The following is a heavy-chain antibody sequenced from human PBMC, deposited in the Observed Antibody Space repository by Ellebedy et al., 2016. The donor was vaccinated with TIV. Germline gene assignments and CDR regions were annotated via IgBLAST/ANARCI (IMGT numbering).Heavy chain of an antibody. CDR1: GFSVSSNY. CDR2: IRHDGNEK. CDR3: ARDLGKYGCSGGNCYSSAFDI. D-gene: IGHD2-15*01. J-gene: IGHJ3*02. Sequence: PGGSLRLSCAASGFSVSSNYVSWVRQAPGKGLEWVANIRHDGNEKYYVDSVKGRFTISRDNAKNSVYLQMNSLRAEDTAMYYCARDLGKYGCSGGNCYSSAFDIWGQGTMVTVSS. V-gene: IGHV3-7*03.